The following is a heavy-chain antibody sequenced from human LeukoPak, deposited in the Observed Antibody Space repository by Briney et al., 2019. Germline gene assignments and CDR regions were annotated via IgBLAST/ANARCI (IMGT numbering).Heavy chain of an antibody. D-gene: IGHD3-10*01. V-gene: IGHV1-18*01. CDR2: ISAYNGNT. Sequence: ASVKVSCRASGYTFTSYGISLVPQAPGQGLEWMGWISAYNGNTNYAQKLQGRVTMTTDTSTSTAYMELRSLRSDDTAVYYCARDREEGERGAFDIWGQGTMVTVSS. CDR3: ARDREEGERGAFDI. CDR1: GYTFTSYG. J-gene: IGHJ3*02.